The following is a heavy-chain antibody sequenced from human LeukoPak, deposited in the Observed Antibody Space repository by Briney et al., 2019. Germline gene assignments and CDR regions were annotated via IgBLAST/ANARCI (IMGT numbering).Heavy chain of an antibody. Sequence: SETLSLTCTVSGASISSHYWSWIRQSPGKGLEWIGYVSYSGSTDYNPSLKSRVTLSVDTSKNQISLRLSSVTAADTAVYYCTRDGGVAVTPSDFDFWGQGILVSISS. CDR2: VSYSGST. V-gene: IGHV4-59*11. D-gene: IGHD6-19*01. CDR3: TRDGGVAVTPSDFDF. J-gene: IGHJ4*02. CDR1: GASISSHY.